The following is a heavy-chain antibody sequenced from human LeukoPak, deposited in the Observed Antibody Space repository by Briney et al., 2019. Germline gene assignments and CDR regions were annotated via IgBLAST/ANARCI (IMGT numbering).Heavy chain of an antibody. CDR2: ISSSSSYI. CDR1: GFTFSRYS. D-gene: IGHD2-8*01. CDR3: AREKGNVIMLYAPTGPYDY. V-gene: IGHV3-21*01. J-gene: IGHJ4*02. Sequence: PGGSLRLSCAASGFTFSRYSMNWVRLAPGKGLEWVSSISSSSSYIYYADSVKGRFTISRDNAKNSLHLQMNSLRAEDTAVYYCAREKGNVIMLYAPTGPYDYWGQGTLVTVSS.